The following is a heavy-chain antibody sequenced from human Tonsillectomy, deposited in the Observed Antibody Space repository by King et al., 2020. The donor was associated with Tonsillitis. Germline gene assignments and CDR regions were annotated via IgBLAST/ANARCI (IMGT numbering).Heavy chain of an antibody. D-gene: IGHD3-10*01. CDR3: AKEFFGTVRGLFNDYYPYGMDV. J-gene: IGHJ6*02. V-gene: IGHV3-43D*04. Sequence: VQLVESGGVVVQPGGSLRLSCATSGFTFDDYAMNWVRQAPGKGLEWVALITWDGDTTYYADSVKGRFTISRDKSKNSLYLQMNSLRTEDTALYFCAKEFFGTVRGLFNDYYPYGMDVGGQGTTVTVSS. CDR2: ITWDGDTT. CDR1: GFTFDDYA.